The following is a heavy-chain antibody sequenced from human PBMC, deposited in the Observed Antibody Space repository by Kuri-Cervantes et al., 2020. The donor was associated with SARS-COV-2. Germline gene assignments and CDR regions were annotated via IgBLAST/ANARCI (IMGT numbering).Heavy chain of an antibody. CDR3: ARYLAARPGSGWFDP. CDR1: GGSISSSSYY. CDR2: IYYSGST. Sequence: SETLSLTCTVSGGSISSSSYYWGWIRQPPGKGLEWIGSIYYSGSTYYNPSLKSRVTISVDTSKNQFSLKLSSVTAADTAIYYCARYLAARPGSGWFDPWGQGTLVTVSS. D-gene: IGHD6-6*01. V-gene: IGHV4-39*01. J-gene: IGHJ5*02.